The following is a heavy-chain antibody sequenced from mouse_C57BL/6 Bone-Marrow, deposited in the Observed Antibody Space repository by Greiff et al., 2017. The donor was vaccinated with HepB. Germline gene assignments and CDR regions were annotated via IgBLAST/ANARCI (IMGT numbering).Heavy chain of an antibody. Sequence: VQLQESGPGLVQPSQSLSITCTVSGFSLTSYGVHWVRQSPGKGLEWLGVIWSGGSTDYNAAFISRLSISKDNSKSQVFFKMNSLQADDTAIYYCASPHYYGSSYGFAYWGQGTLVTVSA. V-gene: IGHV2-2*01. CDR3: ASPHYYGSSYGFAY. D-gene: IGHD1-1*01. CDR1: GFSLTSYG. J-gene: IGHJ3*01. CDR2: IWSGGST.